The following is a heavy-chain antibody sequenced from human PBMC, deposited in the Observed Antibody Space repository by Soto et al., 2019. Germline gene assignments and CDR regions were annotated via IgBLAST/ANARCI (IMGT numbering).Heavy chain of an antibody. CDR1: GFTFSSYG. CDR3: TRGYCSSYSCYGAAMDV. Sequence: VQLVESGGGVVQPGRSLRLSCAASGFTFSSYGMHWVRQAPGKGLEWVAVIGYDGSNDDYVDSVKGRFTISRDNSNNMLYLEMNRLRSADTAIYYCTRGYCSSYSCYGAAMDVWGQGTTITVAS. D-gene: IGHD2-2*01. CDR2: IGYDGSND. V-gene: IGHV3-33*01. J-gene: IGHJ6*02.